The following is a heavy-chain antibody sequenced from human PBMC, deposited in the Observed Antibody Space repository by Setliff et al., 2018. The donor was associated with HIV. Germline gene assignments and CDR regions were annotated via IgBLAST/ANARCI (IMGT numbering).Heavy chain of an antibody. Sequence: ASVKVSCKPSGYTFATYDINWVRQAAGLGLVWMGWMNPYSGNSGYAQRFHGRLTMTRDTSRGTSHMELRSLRSDDTAVYYGARGYASGSGSYYYDFWGQGMLVTVSS. CDR1: GYTFATYD. J-gene: IGHJ4*02. CDR2: MNPYSGNS. D-gene: IGHD2-15*01. CDR3: ARGYASGSGSYYYDF. V-gene: IGHV1-8*02.